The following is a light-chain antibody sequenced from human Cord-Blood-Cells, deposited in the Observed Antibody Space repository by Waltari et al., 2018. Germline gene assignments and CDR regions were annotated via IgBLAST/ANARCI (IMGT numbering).Light chain of an antibody. J-gene: IGKJ5*01. V-gene: IGKV1-33*01. Sequence: DIQMTPSPSSLSASVGDSVTIPCQASQDISNYLKWYQQKPGKAPKLLIYDESNLETGVPATVSGSGSGTDSAFTISSLQPEDMATYYCQQYDNIPRITFGQGTRLEIK. CDR3: QQYDNIPRIT. CDR2: DES. CDR1: QDISNY.